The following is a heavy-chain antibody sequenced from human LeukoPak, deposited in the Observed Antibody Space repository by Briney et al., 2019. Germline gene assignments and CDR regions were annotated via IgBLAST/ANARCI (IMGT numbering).Heavy chain of an antibody. CDR3: AKKDYAGFH. J-gene: IGHJ4*02. CDR2: ISTGDTT. V-gene: IGHV3-23*01. D-gene: IGHD4-17*01. CDR1: GFTFSDYA. Sequence: GGSLRLSCAASGFTFSDYAMSWVRQAPGKGLEWLSTISTGDTTYSADSVKGRFTISRDISKSTLYLQMNSVGVGDTDVYYCAKKDYAGFHWGQGTLVAVSS.